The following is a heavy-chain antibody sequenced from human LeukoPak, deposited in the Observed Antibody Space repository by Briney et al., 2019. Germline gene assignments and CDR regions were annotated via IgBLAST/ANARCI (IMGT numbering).Heavy chain of an antibody. CDR1: GFTFSSYW. V-gene: IGHV3-74*01. CDR3: ASDSTSGWYSNRPDF. CDR2: INGDGSST. Sequence: PGGSLRLSCAASGFTFSSYWMHWVRQAPGKGLVWVSRINGDGSSTSYADSVKGRFTISRDNAKNTLYLQMNSLRAEDTAVYYCASDSTSGWYSNRPDFWGQGTLVTVSS. D-gene: IGHD6-19*01. J-gene: IGHJ4*02.